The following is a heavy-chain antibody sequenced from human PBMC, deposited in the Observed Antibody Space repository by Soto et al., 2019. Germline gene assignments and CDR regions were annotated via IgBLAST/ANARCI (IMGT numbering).Heavy chain of an antibody. J-gene: IGHJ6*02. CDR1: GGTFSSYT. V-gene: IGHV1-69*02. D-gene: IGHD6-13*01. CDR3: ASPIAAKGGSVDV. CDR2: IIPILGIA. Sequence: QVQLVQSGAEVKKPGSSVKVSCKASGGTFSSYTISWVRQAPGQGLEWMGRIIPILGIANYAQKFQGRVTITADKSTITAYMELSSLRPEDTSVYYCASPIAAKGGSVDVWGQGTTVTVSS.